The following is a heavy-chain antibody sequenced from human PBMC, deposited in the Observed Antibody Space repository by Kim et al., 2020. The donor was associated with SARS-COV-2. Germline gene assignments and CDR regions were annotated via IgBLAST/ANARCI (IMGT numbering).Heavy chain of an antibody. V-gene: IGHV3-7*01. CDR3: ARGVVSFDY. CDR2: SEK. D-gene: IGHD3-3*01. Sequence: SEKYYVDSVKGRFTISRDNAKNSLYLQMNGLRAEDTALYYCARGVVSFDYWGQGTLVTVSS. J-gene: IGHJ4*02.